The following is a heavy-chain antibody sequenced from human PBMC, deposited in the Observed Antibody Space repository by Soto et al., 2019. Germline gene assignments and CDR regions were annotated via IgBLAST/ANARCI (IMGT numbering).Heavy chain of an antibody. V-gene: IGHV3-7*01. D-gene: IGHD6-6*01. CDR3: ARGEGIAARLWFDI. CDR1: GFTFSSYW. Sequence: GGSLRLSCAASGFTFSSYWMSWVRQAPGKGLEWVANIKQDGSEKYYVDSVKGRFTISRDNAKNSLYLQMNSLRAEDTAVYYCARGEGIAARLWFDIWGQGTMVTVSS. J-gene: IGHJ3*02. CDR2: IKQDGSEK.